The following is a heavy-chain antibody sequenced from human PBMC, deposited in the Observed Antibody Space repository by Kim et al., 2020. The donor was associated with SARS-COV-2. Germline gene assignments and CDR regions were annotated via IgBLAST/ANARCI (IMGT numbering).Heavy chain of an antibody. CDR1: GGSVSSANYY. Sequence: SETLSLTCNVYGGSVSSANYYWSWIRQPPGKGLEWIGYISYSGSTNYNPSLKSRVTISVDTSKNQFSLKLSFVTAADTAVYYCARVVTDAFDIWGQGAMVIVSS. CDR3: ARVVTDAFDI. D-gene: IGHD2-21*02. J-gene: IGHJ3*02. V-gene: IGHV4-61*01. CDR2: ISYSGST.